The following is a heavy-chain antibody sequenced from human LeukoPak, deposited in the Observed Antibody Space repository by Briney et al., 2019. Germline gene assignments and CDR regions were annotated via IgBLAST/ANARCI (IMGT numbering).Heavy chain of an antibody. CDR3: ARRPRRDAFDI. Sequence: GASLQISCKGSGYSFTSYWIGWVRQVPGKGLEWMGIIYPGDSDTRYSPSFQGQVTISADKSISTAYLQWSSLKASDTAMYYCARRPRRDAFDIWGQGTMVTVSS. D-gene: IGHD1-14*01. V-gene: IGHV5-51*01. J-gene: IGHJ3*02. CDR1: GYSFTSYW. CDR2: IYPGDSDT.